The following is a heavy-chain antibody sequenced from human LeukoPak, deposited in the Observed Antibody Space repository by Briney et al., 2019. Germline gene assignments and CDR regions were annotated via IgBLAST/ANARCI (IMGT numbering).Heavy chain of an antibody. CDR1: GFTFSSYS. CDR3: ARNSGGYKMSPVY. D-gene: IGHD3-10*01. Sequence: GGSLRLSCAASGFTFSSYSMNWVRQAPGKGLEWVSYISSSSSTIYYADSVKGRFTISRDNAKNSLYLQMNSLRAEDTAVYYCARNSGGYKMSPVYWGQGTLVTVSS. CDR2: ISSSSSTI. V-gene: IGHV3-48*01. J-gene: IGHJ4*02.